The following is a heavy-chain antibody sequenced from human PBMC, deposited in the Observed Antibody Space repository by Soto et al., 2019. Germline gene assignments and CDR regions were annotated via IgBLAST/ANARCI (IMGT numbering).Heavy chain of an antibody. D-gene: IGHD2-8*01. CDR3: ASGSNNGYFDY. Sequence: SETLSLTCAVYGGSFSGDYWSWIRQPPGKGLEWIGEINHSGSTNYNPSLKSRVTISVDTSKNQFSLKLSSVTAADTAVYYCASGSNNGYFDYWGQGTLVTVSS. CDR2: INHSGST. J-gene: IGHJ4*02. CDR1: GGSFSGDY. V-gene: IGHV4-34*01.